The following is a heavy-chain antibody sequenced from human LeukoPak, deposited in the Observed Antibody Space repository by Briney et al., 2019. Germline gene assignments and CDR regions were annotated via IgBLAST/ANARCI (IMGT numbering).Heavy chain of an antibody. V-gene: IGHV3-7*01. CDR2: IKQDGSEK. D-gene: IGHD6-13*01. CDR3: ARGEAAAGTWDAFDI. CDR1: GFTFSSYW. J-gene: IGHJ3*02. Sequence: GGSLRLSCAASGFTFSSYWMGWVRQAPGKGLEWVANIKQDGSEKYYVDSVKGRFTISRDNAKNSLYLQMNSLRAEDTAVYYCARGEAAAGTWDAFDIWGQGTMVTVSS.